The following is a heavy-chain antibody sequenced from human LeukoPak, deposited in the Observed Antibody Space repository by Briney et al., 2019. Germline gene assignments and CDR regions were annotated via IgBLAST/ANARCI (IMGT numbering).Heavy chain of an antibody. CDR2: LSWNSGSI. V-gene: IGHV3-9*03. J-gene: IGHJ4*02. Sequence: GGSLRLSCAASGFTFDDYAMHWVRQAPGKGLEWVSGLSWNSGSIAYADSVRGRFTISRDNAKNSLYLQMNSLRAEGMALYYCAKGERITISAPFDYWGQGTLVTVSS. D-gene: IGHD3-9*01. CDR1: GFTFDDYA. CDR3: AKGERITISAPFDY.